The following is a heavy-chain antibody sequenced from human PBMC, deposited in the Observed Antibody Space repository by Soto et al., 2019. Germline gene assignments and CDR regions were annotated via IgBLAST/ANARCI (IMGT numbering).Heavy chain of an antibody. V-gene: IGHV3-23*01. J-gene: IGHJ4*02. CDR2: ISTGGGST. CDR3: SRSRAIIASAGSFDY. Sequence: EVQLLESGGGLVQPGGSLRLSCAASGFTFSSHVMSWVRQAPGKGLEWVSGISTGGGSTDYADSVKGRFTISRDNFKNTLHLQMKSLRAEDTAVYYCSRSRAIIASAGSFDYWGQGTLVTVSS. CDR1: GFTFSSHV. D-gene: IGHD6-25*01.